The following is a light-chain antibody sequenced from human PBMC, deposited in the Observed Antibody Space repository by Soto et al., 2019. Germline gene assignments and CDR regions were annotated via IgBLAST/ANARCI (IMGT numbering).Light chain of an antibody. J-gene: IGKJ4*01. Sequence: DIVMTQSPDSLAVSLVERATVNCKSSQSVLYSSNNKNYLALYQHKPGQPPKLLIYWASTRESGAPDRFSGSGSGTDFTLTISSLQAGDVAVYYCQQYYSTPTFGGGTKVDIK. CDR2: WAS. CDR3: QQYYSTPT. V-gene: IGKV4-1*01. CDR1: QSVLYSSNNKNY.